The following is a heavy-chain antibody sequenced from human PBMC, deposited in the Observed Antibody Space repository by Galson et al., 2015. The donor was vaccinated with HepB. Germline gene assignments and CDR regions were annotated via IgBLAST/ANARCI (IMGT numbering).Heavy chain of an antibody. V-gene: IGHV3-11*06. CDR2: ISGGSSYI. CDR1: GFTFSDYY. Sequence: SLRLSCAASGFTFSDYYMSWIRQAPGKGLEWISCISGGSSYIHYADSVKGRFTISRDNAKTSLYLQMNSLRAEDTAIYYCARVPDQYNWFDPWGQGTLVTVSS. CDR3: ARVPDQYNWFDP. J-gene: IGHJ5*02.